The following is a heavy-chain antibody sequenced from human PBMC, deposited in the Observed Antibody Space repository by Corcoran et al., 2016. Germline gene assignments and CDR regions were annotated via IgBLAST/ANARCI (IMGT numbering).Heavy chain of an antibody. J-gene: IGHJ6*02. CDR2: INRDGSST. V-gene: IGHV3-74*01. Sequence: VQLVESGGGLVQPGGSLRLSCAASGFTFSSYWMHWVRQAPGKGLVWVSRINRDGSSTSYAYSVKGRFTISSDNAKNTLYLHMNSLRAEDTAVYYGSRGKAMASDGMDVWGQGTTVTVSS. CDR1: GFTFSSYW. CDR3: SRGKAMASDGMDV. D-gene: IGHD5-18*01.